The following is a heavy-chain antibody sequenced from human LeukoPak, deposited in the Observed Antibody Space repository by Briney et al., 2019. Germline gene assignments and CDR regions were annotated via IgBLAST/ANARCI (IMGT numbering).Heavy chain of an antibody. Sequence: PSETLSLTCSVSGVSIRSSYWSWIRQPAGKGLEWIGRIYTSGSTNYNPSLKSRVTMSVDTSKNQFSLKLSSVTAADTAVYYCAREGYWRWLRLNWFDPWGQGTLVTVSS. CDR2: IYTSGST. CDR1: GVSIRSSY. J-gene: IGHJ5*02. V-gene: IGHV4-4*07. D-gene: IGHD5-12*01. CDR3: AREGYWRWLRLNWFDP.